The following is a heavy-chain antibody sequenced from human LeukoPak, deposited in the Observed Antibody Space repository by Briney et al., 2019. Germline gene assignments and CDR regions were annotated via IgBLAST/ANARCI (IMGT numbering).Heavy chain of an antibody. J-gene: IGHJ6*03. CDR3: ARQRRVRGAKEVYYYYYYYMDV. V-gene: IGHV3-23*01. CDR2: ISGSGGST. CDR1: GFTFSSYG. D-gene: IGHD3-10*01. Sequence: GGSLRLSCAASGFTFSSYGMSWVRQAPGKGLEWVSAISGSGGSTYYADSVKGRFTISRDNAKNSLYLQMNSLRAADTAVYYCARQRRVRGAKEVYYYYYYYMDVWGKGTTVTISS.